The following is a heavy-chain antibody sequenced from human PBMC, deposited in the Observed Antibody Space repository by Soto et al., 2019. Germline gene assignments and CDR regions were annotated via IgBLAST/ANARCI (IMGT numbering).Heavy chain of an antibody. Sequence: ASVKVPRKASGYTFTSYAMHWVRQAPGQRLEGVGWINAGNGNTKYSQKFQGRVTITRDTSASTAYMELSSVRSEDTAVYYCARVPIQAAPYGMDVWGQGTTVTVSS. J-gene: IGHJ6*02. D-gene: IGHD2-15*01. CDR1: GYTFTSYA. CDR2: INAGNGNT. CDR3: ARVPIQAAPYGMDV. V-gene: IGHV1-3*01.